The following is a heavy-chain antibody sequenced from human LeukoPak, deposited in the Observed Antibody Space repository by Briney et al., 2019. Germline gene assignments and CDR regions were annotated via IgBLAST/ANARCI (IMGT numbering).Heavy chain of an antibody. CDR1: EFTFSSYS. CDR2: ISSSSSTI. Sequence: PGGSLRLSCAASEFTFSSYSMNWVRQAPGKGLEWVSYISSSSSTIYYADSVKGRFTISRDNAKNSLYLQMNSLRAEDTAVYYCARDSGPTGEDYWGQGTLVTVSS. J-gene: IGHJ4*02. CDR3: ARDSGPTGEDY. V-gene: IGHV3-48*01. D-gene: IGHD7-27*01.